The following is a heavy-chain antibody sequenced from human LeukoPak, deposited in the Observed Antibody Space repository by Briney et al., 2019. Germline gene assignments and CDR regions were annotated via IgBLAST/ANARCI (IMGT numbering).Heavy chain of an antibody. CDR3: TRAVAAADFSPGY. CDR1: GFTFSSYS. Sequence: GGSLRLSCVASGFTFSSYSMNWVRQAPGKGLEWVSCISSSSSYIYYADSVKGRSTISRDNAKNSVYLQMNSLRAEDTAVYYCTRAVAAADFSPGYWGQGTLVTVSS. D-gene: IGHD6-13*01. J-gene: IGHJ4*02. V-gene: IGHV3-21*01. CDR2: ISSSSSYI.